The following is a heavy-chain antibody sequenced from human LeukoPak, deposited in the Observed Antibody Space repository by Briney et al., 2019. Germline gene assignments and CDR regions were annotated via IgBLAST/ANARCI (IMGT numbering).Heavy chain of an antibody. CDR3: ARVLHKRNYDSGVYYGY. J-gene: IGHJ4*02. CDR1: GFTFTTYW. Sequence: GGSLRLSCAASGFTFTTYWMTWVRQAPGKGLEWVANIKQDGSDKYYVDSVKGRFTISRDNAKNSLYLQMNSLRAEDTAVHYCARVLHKRNYDSGVYYGYWGQGTLVTVSS. CDR2: IKQDGSDK. V-gene: IGHV3-7*04. D-gene: IGHD3-22*01.